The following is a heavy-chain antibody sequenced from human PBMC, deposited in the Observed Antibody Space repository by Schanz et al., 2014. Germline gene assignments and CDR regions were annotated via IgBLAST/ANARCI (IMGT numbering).Heavy chain of an antibody. D-gene: IGHD1-26*01. J-gene: IGHJ4*02. CDR1: RFTFSNYA. CDR2: IQHDGSRT. Sequence: VQLVESGGGLVQPGGSLRLSCAASRFTFSNYAMSWVRQAPGKGLEWVAFIQHDGSRTYYTASLKGRVTISRDNSQNMVYVEMNSLRVEDTAVYYCAKESREQRIDYWGQGTLVTVSS. V-gene: IGHV3-30*02. CDR3: AKESREQRIDY.